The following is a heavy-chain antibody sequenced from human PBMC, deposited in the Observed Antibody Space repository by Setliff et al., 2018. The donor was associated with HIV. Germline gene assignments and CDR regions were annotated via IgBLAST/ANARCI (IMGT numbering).Heavy chain of an antibody. D-gene: IGHD5-12*01. J-gene: IGHJ4*02. Sequence: SETLSLTCVVSGYSISSGYYWDWIRQPPGKGLEWIANIFHSASNNYNPSLKSRVTISIDTSKNQFSLKLTSVTAAEPAVYYWARRGAYGYDYFDYCGPGTLVTASS. V-gene: IGHV4-38-2*01. CDR3: ARRGAYGYDYFDY. CDR1: GYSISSGYY. CDR2: IFHSASN.